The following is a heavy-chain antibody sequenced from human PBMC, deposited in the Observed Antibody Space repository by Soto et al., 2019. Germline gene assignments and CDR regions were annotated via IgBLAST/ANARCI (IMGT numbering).Heavy chain of an antibody. V-gene: IGHV5-51*01. CDR3: ARRIVVVTNDAFDI. CDR2: IYPGDSDT. CDR1: GYSFTSYW. Sequence: GESLKISCKGSGYSFTSYWIGWVRQMPGKGLEWMGIIYPGDSDTRYSPSFQGQVTISANKSISTAYQQWSSLKASDTAMYYCARRIVVVTNDAFDIWGQGTMVTVSS. J-gene: IGHJ3*02. D-gene: IGHD3-22*01.